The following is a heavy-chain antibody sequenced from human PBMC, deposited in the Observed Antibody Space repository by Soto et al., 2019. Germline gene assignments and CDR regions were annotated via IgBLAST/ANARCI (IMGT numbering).Heavy chain of an antibody. CDR1: GFTFSRYG. Sequence: GGSLRLSCAASGFTFSRYGMHWVRQAPGKGLEWVAVIWFDGNNKYYADSVKGRFTIARDNSKNMLYLQMNSLRVEDTAMYYCARAPLGVAAGDNWIGPWGQGTLVTVSS. CDR2: IWFDGNNK. D-gene: IGHD6-13*01. J-gene: IGHJ5*02. CDR3: ARAPLGVAAGDNWIGP. V-gene: IGHV3-33*01.